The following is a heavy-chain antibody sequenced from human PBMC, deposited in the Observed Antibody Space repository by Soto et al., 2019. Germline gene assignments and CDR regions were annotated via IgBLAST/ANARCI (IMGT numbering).Heavy chain of an antibody. V-gene: IGHV2-5*02. D-gene: IGHD3-3*01. J-gene: IGHJ4*02. CDR1: GFSLSTSGVG. CDR3: AHSYGLRFLEWLPPHFDY. Sequence: SGPTLVKPTQTLTLTCTFSGFSLSTSGVGVGWIRQPPGKALEWLALIYWDDDKRYSPSLKSRLTITKDTSKNQVVLTMTNMDPVDTATYYCAHSYGLRFLEWLPPHFDYWGQGTLVTVSS. CDR2: IYWDDDK.